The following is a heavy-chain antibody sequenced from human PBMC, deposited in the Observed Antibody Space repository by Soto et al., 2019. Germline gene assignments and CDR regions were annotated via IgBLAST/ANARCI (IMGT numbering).Heavy chain of an antibody. Sequence: GGSLRLSCAASGFTFISYDMHWVRQATGKGLEWVSAIGTAGDTYYPGSVKGRFTISRENAKNSLYLQMNSLRAGDTAVYYCARVLLRFLEWLARYYYYGMDVWGQGTTVTVSS. CDR3: ARVLLRFLEWLARYYYYGMDV. D-gene: IGHD3-3*01. J-gene: IGHJ6*02. CDR2: IGTAGDT. V-gene: IGHV3-13*01. CDR1: GFTFISYD.